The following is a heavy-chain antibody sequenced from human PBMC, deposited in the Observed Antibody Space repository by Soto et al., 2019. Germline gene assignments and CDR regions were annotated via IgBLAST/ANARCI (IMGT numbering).Heavy chain of an antibody. J-gene: IGHJ5*02. V-gene: IGHV3-23*01. D-gene: IGHD2-15*01. CDR3: VKSGGYCSGGLCYPNWFDP. CDR2: IDGSGAGT. Sequence: GGSLRLSCAASGFTFSSYAMSWVRQAPGKGLEWVATIDGSGAGTYFADSVQGRFTISRDNSKNIVYLQMNSLRAEDTVVYHCVKSGGYCSGGLCYPNWFDPWGQGTLVTVSS. CDR1: GFTFSSYA.